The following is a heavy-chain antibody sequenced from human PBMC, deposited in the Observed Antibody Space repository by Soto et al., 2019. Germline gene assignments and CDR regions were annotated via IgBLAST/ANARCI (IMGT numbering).Heavy chain of an antibody. CDR3: TRGQVVRGSERSDYYGMDV. J-gene: IGHJ6*02. V-gene: IGHV4-34*01. CDR2: INHSGST. Sequence: QVQLQQWGAGLLKPSETLSLTCAVYGGSFSGYYWNWIRQPPGKGLEWIGDINHSGSTNYIPSLKSRVTISVDTSKSQLSRKLSSVTAAGTAVYYCTRGQVVRGSERSDYYGMDVWGQGTTVTVSS. D-gene: IGHD3-10*01. CDR1: GGSFSGYY.